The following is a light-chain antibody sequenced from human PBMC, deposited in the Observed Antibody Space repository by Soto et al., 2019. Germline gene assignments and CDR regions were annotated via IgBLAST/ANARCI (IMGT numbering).Light chain of an antibody. V-gene: IGKV3-15*01. CDR3: RHYNNLPTRT. J-gene: IGKJ5*01. Sequence: VVTAQTPATLALSRGERVTLSXRASHSLRSNLAWYQQTPGKXPRLLXXYEXTRATAIPARFSGSGSGRESTLTISSLQSAAFAGSYCRHYNNLPTRTFGQGTRLEIK. CDR1: HSLRSN. CDR2: YEX.